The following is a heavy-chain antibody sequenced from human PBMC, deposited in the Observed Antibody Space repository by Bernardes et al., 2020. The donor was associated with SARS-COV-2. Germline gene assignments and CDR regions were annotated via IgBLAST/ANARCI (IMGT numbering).Heavy chain of an antibody. Sequence: SETLSLTCTVSGGSVSRNSWTWIRQPPGKGLEWIGYMSYNGNTNYNPSLQSRVSMLVDMSKNQFILRLTSVTAADTAVYYFAREGGDYSWFDPWRQGILVTVSS. CDR1: GGSVSRNS. J-gene: IGHJ5*02. CDR2: MSYNGNT. D-gene: IGHD4-17*01. V-gene: IGHV4-59*02. CDR3: AREGGDYSWFDP.